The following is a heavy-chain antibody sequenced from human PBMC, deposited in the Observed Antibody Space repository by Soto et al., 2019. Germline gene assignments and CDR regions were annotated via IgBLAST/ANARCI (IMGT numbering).Heavy chain of an antibody. CDR2: INHSGST. Sequence: QVQLQQWGAGLLKPSETLSLTCAVYGGSFSGYYWSWIRQPPGKGLEWIGEINHSGSTNYNPSLKSRVTISVDTSKNQFSLKLSSVTAADTAVYYCARGVGDGYGTHWGQGTLVTVSS. J-gene: IGHJ4*02. CDR3: ARGVGDGYGTH. CDR1: GGSFSGYY. V-gene: IGHV4-34*01. D-gene: IGHD5-12*01.